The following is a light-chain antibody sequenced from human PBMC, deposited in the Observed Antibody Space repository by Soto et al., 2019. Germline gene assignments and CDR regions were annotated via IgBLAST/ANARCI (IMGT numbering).Light chain of an antibody. Sequence: QSVLTQPASVSGSPGQSITISCTGTVSDVGGYNYVSWYQQHPGKAPKVMIYDVSNRPSGVSNRFSGSKSGNTASLTISGLQAEDEADYYCSSYTSASTPVVFGGGTKLTVL. CDR2: DVS. J-gene: IGLJ2*01. CDR1: VSDVGGYNY. CDR3: SSYTSASTPVV. V-gene: IGLV2-14*01.